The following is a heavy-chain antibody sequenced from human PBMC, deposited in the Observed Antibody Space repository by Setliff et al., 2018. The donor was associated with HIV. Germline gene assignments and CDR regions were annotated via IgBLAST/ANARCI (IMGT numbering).Heavy chain of an antibody. CDR3: TTGGAD. V-gene: IGHV3-15*01. CDR2: IKSNINGGTR. J-gene: IGHJ4*02. Sequence: GGSLRLSCAASGFTFSSYGMHWVRQAPGKGLEWVGRIKSNINGGTRDYAAPVKGRFTISRDDSKNTVYLQMNSLKSEDSALYYCTTGGADWGQGTRVTVS. D-gene: IGHD3-16*01. CDR1: GFTFSSYG.